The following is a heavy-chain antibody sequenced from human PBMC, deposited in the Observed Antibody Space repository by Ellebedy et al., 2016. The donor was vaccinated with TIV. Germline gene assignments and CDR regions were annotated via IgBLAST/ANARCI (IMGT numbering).Heavy chain of an antibody. Sequence: PGGSLRLSCAASGFTFSSYSMNWVRQAPGKGLEWVSSISSSSSYIYYADSVKGRFTISRDNAKNSLYLQMNSLRAEDTAVYYCARGYFDWFNWFDPWGQGTLVTVSS. D-gene: IGHD3-9*01. CDR3: ARGYFDWFNWFDP. CDR2: ISSSSSYI. J-gene: IGHJ5*02. CDR1: GFTFSSYS. V-gene: IGHV3-21*01.